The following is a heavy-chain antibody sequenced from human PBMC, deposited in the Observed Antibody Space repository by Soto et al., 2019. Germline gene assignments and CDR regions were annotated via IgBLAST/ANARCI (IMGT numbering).Heavy chain of an antibody. J-gene: IGHJ6*02. V-gene: IGHV4-59*01. CDR2: IYYSGST. D-gene: IGHD6-13*01. Sequence: QVQLQESGPGLVKPSETLSLTCTVSGGSISSYYWSWIRQPPGKGLEWIGYIYYSGSTNYNPSLKSRVTISVDTSKSQFSLKLSSVTAAATAVYYWAREGVSSRWYNYYGMDVWGQGTTVTVSS. CDR3: AREGVSSRWYNYYGMDV. CDR1: GGSISSYY.